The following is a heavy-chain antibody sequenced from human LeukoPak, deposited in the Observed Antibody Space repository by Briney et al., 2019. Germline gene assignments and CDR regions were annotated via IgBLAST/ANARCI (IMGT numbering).Heavy chain of an antibody. CDR3: AKHLGSHSFLFYYMDV. Sequence: GGSLRLSCEASQFTFGRFAMSWIRQAPGTGLEWVSTLSGSGTATYYADSVKGRFTTSRDNSKDTLYLQMDNLRADDTAVYYCAKHLGSHSFLFYYMDVWGTGTSVIVSS. V-gene: IGHV3-23*01. J-gene: IGHJ6*03. CDR2: LSGSGTAT. D-gene: IGHD2-21*01. CDR1: QFTFGRFA.